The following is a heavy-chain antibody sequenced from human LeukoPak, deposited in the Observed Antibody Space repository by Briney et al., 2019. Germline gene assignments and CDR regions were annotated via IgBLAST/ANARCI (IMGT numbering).Heavy chain of an antibody. CDR2: ISGSGATT. CDR1: GFTFSTFW. D-gene: IGHD4-23*01. CDR3: ARGRPHGNDY. V-gene: IGHV3-23*01. J-gene: IGHJ4*02. Sequence: GGSLRLSCAASGFTFSTFWMHWVRQAPGKGLEWVSGISGSGATTYYAESVKGRFTISRDNSKYTLYLQMNSLRVEDTAVYYCARGRPHGNDYWGQGTLVTVSS.